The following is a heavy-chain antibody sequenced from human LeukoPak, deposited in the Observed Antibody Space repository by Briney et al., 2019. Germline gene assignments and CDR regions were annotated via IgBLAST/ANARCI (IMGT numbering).Heavy chain of an antibody. CDR2: IGTIGDT. V-gene: IGHV3-13*01. D-gene: IGHD2-21*01. Sequence: PGGSLRLSCVASGFTFSTYDMHWVRQVSGKGLEWVSSIGTIGDTFYPGSVKGRFTISRENAKNSLYLQMNGLRAGDTAVYYCARATVIGNAPVPGYMDVWGKGTTVTVSS. CDR3: ARATVIGNAPVPGYMDV. CDR1: GFTFSTYD. J-gene: IGHJ6*03.